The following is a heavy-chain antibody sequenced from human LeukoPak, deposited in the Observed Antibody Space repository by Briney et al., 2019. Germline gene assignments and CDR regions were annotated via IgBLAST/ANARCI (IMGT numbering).Heavy chain of an antibody. Sequence: SETLSLTCTVSGGSISSYYWSWIRQPPGKGLEWIGYIYYSGSTNYNPSLKSRVTISVDTSKNQFSLKLSSVTAADTAVYYCARHGPYERGEGKFDYWGQGTLVTVSS. CDR2: IYYSGST. J-gene: IGHJ4*02. V-gene: IGHV4-59*08. CDR3: ARHGPYERGEGKFDY. D-gene: IGHD3-16*01. CDR1: GGSISSYY.